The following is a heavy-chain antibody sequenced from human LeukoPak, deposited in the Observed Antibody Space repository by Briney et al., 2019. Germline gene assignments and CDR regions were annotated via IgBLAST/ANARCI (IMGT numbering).Heavy chain of an antibody. Sequence: SETLSLTCTVSGVSISSYYWSWIRQPPGRGLEWIGYIYYSGSISYNPSLMSRVTFSVDTSKNQFSLNLTSVTAADTAVYYCARVNGYNIDYWGQGTLVTVSS. CDR2: IYYSGSI. CDR1: GVSISSYY. J-gene: IGHJ4*02. V-gene: IGHV4-59*01. D-gene: IGHD5-24*01. CDR3: ARVNGYNIDY.